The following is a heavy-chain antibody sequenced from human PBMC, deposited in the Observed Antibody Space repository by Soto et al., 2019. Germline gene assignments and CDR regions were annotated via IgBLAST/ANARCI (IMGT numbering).Heavy chain of an antibody. CDR1: GFTFSSYA. J-gene: IGHJ4*02. CDR2: ISGRGGST. D-gene: IGHD6-13*01. V-gene: IGHV3-23*01. Sequence: GGPLRLSCAASGFTFSSYAMSWVRQAPGKGLEWVSAISGRGGSTYYADSVKGRFTISRDNSKNTLYLQMNSLRAEDTAVYYCAYSSTPFDYWGQGTLVTVSS. CDR3: AYSSTPFDY.